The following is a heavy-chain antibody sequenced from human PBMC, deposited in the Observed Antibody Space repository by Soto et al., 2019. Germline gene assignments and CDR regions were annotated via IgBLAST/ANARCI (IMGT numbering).Heavy chain of an antibody. J-gene: IGHJ4*02. CDR3: AREMGTAMGTRGSFDY. V-gene: IGHV3-74*01. CDR1: GFTFSSYW. CDR2: INSDGSST. Sequence: GSLRLSCAASGFTFSSYWMHWVRQAPGKGLVWVSRINSDGSSTSYADSVKGRFTISRDNAKNTLYLQMNSLRAEDTAVYYCAREMGTAMGTRGSFDYWGQGTLVTVAS. D-gene: IGHD5-18*01.